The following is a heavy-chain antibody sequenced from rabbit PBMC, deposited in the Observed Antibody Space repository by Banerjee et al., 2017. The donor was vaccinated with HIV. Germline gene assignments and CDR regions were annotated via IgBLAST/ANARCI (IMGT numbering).Heavy chain of an antibody. CDR3: ASQGRVSGSTYYTGFNL. V-gene: IGHV1S40*01. CDR2: IDAGSSGST. D-gene: IGHD8-1*01. J-gene: IGHJ4*01. Sequence: QSLEESGGDLVKPGASLTLTCTASGFSFSSYHMGWVRQAPGKGLEWIGDIDAGSSGSTYYASWAKGRFTISKMSSTTVTLQMTSLTAADTATYFCASQGRVSGSTYYTGFNLWGPGTL. CDR1: GFSFSSYH.